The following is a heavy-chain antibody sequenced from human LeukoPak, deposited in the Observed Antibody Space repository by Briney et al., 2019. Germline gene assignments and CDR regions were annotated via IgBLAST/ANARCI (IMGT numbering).Heavy chain of an antibody. CDR3: VRDLLGSGSTTAYLYH. D-gene: IGHD3-10*01. CDR2: ISRRSRHV. Sequence: GGSLRLSCAASGLTFSDYSMNWVRQAPGKGLEWVSSISRRSRHVYYAGSVKGRFTISRDDARNSLYLQMNSLRAEDMAVYFCVRDLLGSGSTTAYLYHWGQGTLVTVSS. V-gene: IGHV3-21*01. CDR1: GLTFSDYS. J-gene: IGHJ1*01.